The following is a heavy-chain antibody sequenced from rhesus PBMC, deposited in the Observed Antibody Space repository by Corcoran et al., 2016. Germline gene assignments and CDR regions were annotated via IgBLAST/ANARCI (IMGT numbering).Heavy chain of an antibody. Sequence: EVQLVQSGAEVKKPGASVKISCKASGYTFTGHYLNWVRMAPGKGLEWMGRVDPEDGEADYAQKFQDIVTITADMSTDTAYMELSSLRSEDTAVYYCARDRYGGFNVWGPGVLVTVSS. CDR3: ARDRYGGFNV. CDR1: GYTFTGHY. V-gene: IGHV1-111*02. J-gene: IGHJ5-1*01. CDR2: VDPEDGEA. D-gene: IGHD5-36*01.